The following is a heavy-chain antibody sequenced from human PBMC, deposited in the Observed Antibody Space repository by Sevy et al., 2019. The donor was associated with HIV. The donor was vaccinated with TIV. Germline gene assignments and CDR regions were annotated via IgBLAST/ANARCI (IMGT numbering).Heavy chain of an antibody. D-gene: IGHD3-3*01. CDR1: GFTFSSYA. CDR3: AKVNVLRFFFQH. J-gene: IGHJ1*01. V-gene: IGHV3-23*01. CDR2: ISGSGGST. Sequence: GGSLRLSCAASGFTFSSYAMSWVRQAPGKGLEWVSAISGSGGSTYYADSVKGRFTISRDNSKNTLYLQMNSLRADDTAVYYCAKVNVLRFFFQHWGQGTLVTVSS.